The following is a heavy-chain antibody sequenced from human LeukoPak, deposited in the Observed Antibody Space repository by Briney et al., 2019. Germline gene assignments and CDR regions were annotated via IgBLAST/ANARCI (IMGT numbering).Heavy chain of an antibody. V-gene: IGHV4-38-2*01. CDR2: IYHSGST. CDR3: ARMDDILIGYTWGAFDI. J-gene: IGHJ3*02. D-gene: IGHD3-9*01. Sequence: SETLSLTCAVSGYSISSGYYWGWIRQPPGKGLEWIGSIYHSGSTYYNPSLKSRVTISVDTSKNQFSLKLSSVTAADTAVYYCARMDDILIGYTWGAFDIWGQGTMVTVSS. CDR1: GYSISSGYY.